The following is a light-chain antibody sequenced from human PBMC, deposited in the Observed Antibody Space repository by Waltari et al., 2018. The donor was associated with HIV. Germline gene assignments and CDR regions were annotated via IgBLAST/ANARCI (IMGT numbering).Light chain of an antibody. CDR1: SSDVGGFNH. J-gene: IGLJ1*01. CDR2: KVS. CDR3: SSYAGSNNHV. Sequence: QSALTQPPSASGSPGQSVTISCTGTSSDVGGFNHVSWYQQHPGKAPKLIIQKVSKRPAGLPDRFSGSKSGNTASLTVSGLQAEDEADYYCSSYAGSNNHVFGSGTKVTVL. V-gene: IGLV2-8*01.